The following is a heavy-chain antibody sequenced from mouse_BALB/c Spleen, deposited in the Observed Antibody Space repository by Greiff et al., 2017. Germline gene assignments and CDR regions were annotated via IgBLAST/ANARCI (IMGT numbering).Heavy chain of an antibody. CDR3: AVRYYGNVEFAY. Sequence: EVQLVESGGGLVQPGGSLKLSCAASGFTFSSYTMSWVRQTPEKRLEWVAYISNGGGSTYYPDTVKGRFTISRDNAKTTLYLQMSSLKSEDTAMYYCAVRYYGNVEFAYWGQGTLVTVSA. CDR1: GFTFSSYT. V-gene: IGHV5-12-2*01. D-gene: IGHD2-1*01. J-gene: IGHJ3*01. CDR2: ISNGGGST.